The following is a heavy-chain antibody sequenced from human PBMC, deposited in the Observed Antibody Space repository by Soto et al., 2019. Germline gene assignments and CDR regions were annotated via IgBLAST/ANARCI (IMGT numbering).Heavy chain of an antibody. V-gene: IGHV4-59*01. CDR2: IYYSGST. CDR3: ARGPYDFWSGYYAPLQKYYYYRMDV. CDR1: GGSISSYY. J-gene: IGHJ6*02. D-gene: IGHD3-3*01. Sequence: SETLSLTCTVSGGSISSYYWSWIRQPPGKGLEWIGYIYYSGSTNYNPSLKSRVTISVDTSKNQFSLKLSSVTAADTAVYYCARGPYDFWSGYYAPLQKYYYYRMDVCGQGTTVTVSS.